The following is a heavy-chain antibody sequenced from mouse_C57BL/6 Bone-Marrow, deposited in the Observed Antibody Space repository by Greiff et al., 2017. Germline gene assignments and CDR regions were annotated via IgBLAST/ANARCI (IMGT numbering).Heavy chain of an antibody. J-gene: IGHJ2*01. CDR3: ARDDYYGSSPGY. Sequence: VQLKESGPELVKPGASVKMSCKASGYTFTDYNMHWVKQSHGKSLEWIGYINPNNGGTRYNQKLQGKATLTVNKSSSTAYMGLRSLTSEDSAVYYCARDDYYGSSPGYWGQGTTLTVSS. V-gene: IGHV1-22*01. CDR2: INPNNGGT. D-gene: IGHD1-1*01. CDR1: GYTFTDYN.